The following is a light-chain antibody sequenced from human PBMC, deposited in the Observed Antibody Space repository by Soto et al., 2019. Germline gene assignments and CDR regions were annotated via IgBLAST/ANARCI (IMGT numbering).Light chain of an antibody. V-gene: IGKV1-39*01. CDR1: QSISSY. Sequence: QMTQSPSSLSASVGDRVTITCXASQSISSYLNWYQQKPGKAPKLLIYAASSLQSGVPSRFSGSGSGTDFTLTISSLQPEDFATYYCQQSYSTPPWTFGQGTKVDIK. CDR3: QQSYSTPPWT. J-gene: IGKJ1*01. CDR2: AAS.